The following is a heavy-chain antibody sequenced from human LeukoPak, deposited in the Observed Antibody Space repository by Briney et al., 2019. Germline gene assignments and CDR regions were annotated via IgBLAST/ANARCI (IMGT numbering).Heavy chain of an antibody. J-gene: IGHJ4*02. V-gene: IGHV1-2*02. CDR1: GYTFTGYY. CDR3: ARVPGDDYYFDY. Sequence: ASVNVPCKASGYTFTGYYMHWVRQAPGQGLEWMGWINPNSGGTNYAQKFQGRVTMTRDTSISTAYMELSRLRSDDTAVYYCARVPGDDYYFDYWGQGTLVTVSS. D-gene: IGHD7-27*01. CDR2: INPNSGGT.